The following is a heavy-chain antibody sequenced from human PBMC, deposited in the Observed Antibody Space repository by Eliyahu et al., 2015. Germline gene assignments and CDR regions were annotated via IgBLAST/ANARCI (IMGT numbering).Heavy chain of an antibody. Sequence: QVQLQQWGAGLLKPSETLSLTCAVXXXSXXGYYWSWIRQPPGXGLEXIGEINHSGSPNYNPSLKXRVTISVDTSKNQFSLKLSSVTAADTAVYYCARAPYGSGSYWGFGYWGQGTLVTVSS. D-gene: IGHD3-10*01. J-gene: IGHJ4*02. CDR2: INHSGSP. CDR3: ARAPYGSGSYWGFGY. CDR1: XXSXXGYY. V-gene: IGHV4-34*01.